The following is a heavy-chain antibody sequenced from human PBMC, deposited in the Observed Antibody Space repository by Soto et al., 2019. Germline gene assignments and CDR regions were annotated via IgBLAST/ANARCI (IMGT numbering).Heavy chain of an antibody. CDR1: GGSISSYY. CDR2: IYYSGST. V-gene: IGHV4-59*01. D-gene: IGHD6-13*01. Sequence: SETLSLTCTVSGGSISSYYWSWIRQPPGKELEWIGYIYYSGSTNYNPSLKSRVTISVDTSKNQFSLKLSSVTAADTAVYYCARAWSFGIAAAGTDFYYYGMDVWGQGTTVTVSS. J-gene: IGHJ6*02. CDR3: ARAWSFGIAAAGTDFYYYGMDV.